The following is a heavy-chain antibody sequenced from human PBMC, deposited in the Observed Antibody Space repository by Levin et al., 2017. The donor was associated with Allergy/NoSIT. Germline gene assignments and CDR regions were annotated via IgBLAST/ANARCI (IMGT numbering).Heavy chain of an antibody. CDR3: AHTPIIAVAAVFDY. CDR1: GFSLSTSGVG. D-gene: IGHD6-19*01. Sequence: SGPTLVKPTQTLTLTCTFSGFSLSTSGVGVGWIRQPPGKALEWLALIYWDDDKRYSPSLKSRLTITKDTSKNQVVLTMTNMDPVDTATYYCAHTPIIAVAAVFDYWGQGTRVTVSS. V-gene: IGHV2-5*02. CDR2: IYWDDDK. J-gene: IGHJ4*02.